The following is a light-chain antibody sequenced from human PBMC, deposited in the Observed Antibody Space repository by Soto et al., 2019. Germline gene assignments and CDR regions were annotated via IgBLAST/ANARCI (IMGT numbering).Light chain of an antibody. CDR3: QHYDSLPIT. CDR1: QSVSSSY. Sequence: IVLTASPGTLSLSPGERATLSCRASQSVSSSYLAWYQQKPGQPPRLLIYGASSRATGIPDRFSGSGSGTDFTLTISRLEPEDFAVFYCQHYDSLPITFGQGTRLEIK. V-gene: IGKV3-20*01. J-gene: IGKJ5*01. CDR2: GAS.